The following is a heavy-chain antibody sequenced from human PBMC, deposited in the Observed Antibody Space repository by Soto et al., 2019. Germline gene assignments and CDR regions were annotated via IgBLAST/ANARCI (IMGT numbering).Heavy chain of an antibody. Sequence: PSETLSLTCAVYGGSFSGYYWSWIRQPPGKGLEWIGEINHSGSTNYNPSLKSRVTISVDTSKNQFSLKLSSVTAADTAVYYCARKDRYPGYSSSWRQWGAFDIWGQGTMVTVSS. V-gene: IGHV4-34*01. CDR1: GGSFSGYY. CDR2: INHSGST. J-gene: IGHJ3*02. CDR3: ARKDRYPGYSSSWRQWGAFDI. D-gene: IGHD6-13*01.